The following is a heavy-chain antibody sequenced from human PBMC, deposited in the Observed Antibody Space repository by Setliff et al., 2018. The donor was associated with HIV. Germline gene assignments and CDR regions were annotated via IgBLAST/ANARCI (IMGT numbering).Heavy chain of an antibody. CDR1: GFTFSNAW. CDR2: IKSKTDGGTT. CDR3: TTIQAYCSGGCCNAHKK. Sequence: GGSLRLSCATSGFTFSNAWMSWVRQAPGKGLEWVGRIKSKTDGGTTDYAAPVKGRFNISRDDSENTLFLEMSSLKTEDTAIYYCTTIQAYCSGGCCNAHKKWGQGTLVTVSS. D-gene: IGHD2-15*01. J-gene: IGHJ4*02. V-gene: IGHV3-15*01.